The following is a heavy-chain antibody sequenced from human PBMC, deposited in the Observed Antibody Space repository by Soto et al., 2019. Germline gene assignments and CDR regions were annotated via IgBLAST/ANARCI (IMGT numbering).Heavy chain of an antibody. CDR3: XXXXXXXXXXXXXYGMDV. CDR2: IIPIFGTA. V-gene: IGHV1-69*05. Sequence: QVQLVQSGAEVKKPGSSVKVSCKASGGTFSSYAITWVRQAPGQGLEWMGGIIPIFGTANYAQKFQGRVTXXXXXXXXXXXXXXXXXXXXXXXXXXXXXXXXXXXXXXXXYGMDVWGQGTTVTVSS. CDR1: GGTFSSYA. J-gene: IGHJ6*02.